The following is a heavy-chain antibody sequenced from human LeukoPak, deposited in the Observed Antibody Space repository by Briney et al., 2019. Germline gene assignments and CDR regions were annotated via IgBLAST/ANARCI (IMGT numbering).Heavy chain of an antibody. Sequence: GGSLRLSCAASGFTFSSYGMHWVRQAPGKGLEWLALISYDGGNKFYADSVKGRFTISRDNSMNTLYLQMNSLRAEDTAVYYCATQYSSSWYCLDYWGQGTLVTVSS. V-gene: IGHV3-33*01. J-gene: IGHJ4*02. CDR1: GFTFSSYG. CDR3: ATQYSSSWYCLDY. D-gene: IGHD6-13*01. CDR2: ISYDGGNK.